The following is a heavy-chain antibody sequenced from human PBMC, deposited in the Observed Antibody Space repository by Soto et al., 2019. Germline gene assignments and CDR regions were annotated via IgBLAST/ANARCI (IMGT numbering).Heavy chain of an antibody. Sequence: GESLKISCEASGYSFTNYWINWVRQMPGRGLEWVGVIYPGDSDVKYSPSLQGHVIISADKSASTAYLQWNTLKASDTAMYYCARGLSLFDHWGQGALVTVSS. V-gene: IGHV5-51*01. CDR1: GYSFTNYW. CDR2: IYPGDSDV. J-gene: IGHJ4*02. CDR3: ARGLSLFDH.